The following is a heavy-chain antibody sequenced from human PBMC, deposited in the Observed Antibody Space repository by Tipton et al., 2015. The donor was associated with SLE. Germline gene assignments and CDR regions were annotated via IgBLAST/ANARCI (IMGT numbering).Heavy chain of an antibody. CDR2: ISSTSGSI. CDR1: GFTFSDYY. D-gene: IGHD1-1*01. V-gene: IGHV3-11*01. J-gene: IGHJ2*01. CDR3: ARVPSTDWYFDL. Sequence: SLRLSCATSGFTFSDYYMGWIRQAPGKGLEWVSYISSTSGSIFYADSVRGRFTVSRDNAKNSLYLQMNSLRADDTAVYYCARVPSTDWYFDLWGRGTLVTVSS.